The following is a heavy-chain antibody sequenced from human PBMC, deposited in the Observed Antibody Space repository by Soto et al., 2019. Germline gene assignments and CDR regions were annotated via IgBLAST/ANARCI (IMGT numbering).Heavy chain of an antibody. CDR2: ISGSGGST. V-gene: IGHV3-23*01. CDR3: AKESLYYYDSSGYPTPLAY. J-gene: IGHJ4*02. D-gene: IGHD3-22*01. Sequence: PGGSLRLSCAASGFTFSSYAMSWVRQAPGKGLEWVSAISGSGGSTYYADSVKGRFTISRDNSKNTLYLQMNSLRAEDTAVYYCAKESLYYYDSSGYPTPLAYWGQGTLVTVSS. CDR1: GFTFSSYA.